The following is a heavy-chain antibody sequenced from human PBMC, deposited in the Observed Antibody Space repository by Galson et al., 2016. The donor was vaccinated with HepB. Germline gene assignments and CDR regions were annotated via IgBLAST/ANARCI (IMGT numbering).Heavy chain of an antibody. CDR3: AKDRSAVSVAADH. CDR2: IKQDGSEK. J-gene: IGHJ4*02. D-gene: IGHD6-19*01. Sequence: SLRLSCATSGLTFNDAWMTWVRQAPGKGLEWVANIKQDGSEKEYVDSVTGRFTISRDNAKNSLYLQMNSLRPEDTALYYCAKDRSAVSVAADHWGQGTLVTVSS. V-gene: IGHV3-7*03. CDR1: GLTFNDAW.